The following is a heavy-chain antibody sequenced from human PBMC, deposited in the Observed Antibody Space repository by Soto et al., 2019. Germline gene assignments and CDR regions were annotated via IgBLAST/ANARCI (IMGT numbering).Heavy chain of an antibody. CDR3: TRGKGKAMVRGVPGMDV. V-gene: IGHV3-49*04. CDR2: IRSKAYGGTT. D-gene: IGHD3-10*01. J-gene: IGHJ6*02. Sequence: PGGSLRLSCTAPGFTFGDYAMSWVRQAPGKGLEWVGFIRSKAYGGTTEYAASVKGRFTISRDDSKSIAYLQMNSLKTEDTAVYYCTRGKGKAMVRGVPGMDVWGQGTTVTVSS. CDR1: GFTFGDYA.